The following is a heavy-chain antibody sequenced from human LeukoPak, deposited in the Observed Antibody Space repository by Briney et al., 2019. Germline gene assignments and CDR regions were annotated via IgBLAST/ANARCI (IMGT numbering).Heavy chain of an antibody. Sequence: PGGSLRLSCAASGFTFSSCGMHWVRQAPGKGLEWVAFIRYDGSNKYYADSVKGRFTISRDNSKNTLYLQMNSLRAEDTAVYYCAKDRVVVVPAATGLDYWGQGTLVTVSS. CDR2: IRYDGSNK. V-gene: IGHV3-30*02. J-gene: IGHJ4*02. CDR3: AKDRVVVVPAATGLDY. D-gene: IGHD2-2*01. CDR1: GFTFSSCG.